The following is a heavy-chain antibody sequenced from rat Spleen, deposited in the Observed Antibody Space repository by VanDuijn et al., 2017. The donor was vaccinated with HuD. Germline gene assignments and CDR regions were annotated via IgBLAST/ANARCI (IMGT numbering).Heavy chain of an antibody. V-gene: IGHV5-29*01. CDR3: TRGYYFDC. CDR2: ISYDGSTH. Sequence: EVQLVESGGGLVQPGRSMKLSCAASGFTFSNYDMVWVRQAPAQGLKWVATISYDGSTHYYRDSVKGRFTIARDNAKSTLYLHMDSLRSEDTATFHCTRGYYFDCWGQGVMVTVSS. CDR1: GFTFSNYD. J-gene: IGHJ2*01.